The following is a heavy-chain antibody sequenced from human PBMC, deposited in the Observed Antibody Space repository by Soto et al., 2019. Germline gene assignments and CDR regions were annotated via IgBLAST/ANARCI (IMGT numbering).Heavy chain of an antibody. CDR3: ARGNPFNYAGFDV. CDR1: GYTFRDFD. D-gene: IGHD3-16*01. V-gene: IGHV1-8*01. CDR2: MNAKSGDT. J-gene: IGHJ6*02. Sequence: QAPLEQSGAGLKRPGASVKVSFQASGYTFRDFDINWLRPAPGQGPEGKGWMNAKSGDTFFPQRFRGKFNMTWDTSLSTAYMEVGSLTSHDTAIYYCARGNPFNYAGFDVWGQGTTVAVSS.